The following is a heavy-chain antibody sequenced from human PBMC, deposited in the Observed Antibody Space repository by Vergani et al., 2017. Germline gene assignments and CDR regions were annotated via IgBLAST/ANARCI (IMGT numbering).Heavy chain of an antibody. V-gene: IGHV3-48*01. Sequence: EVQLVESGGGLVQPGGSLRLSCAASGFTFSSYSMNWVRQAPGKGLEWVSFISSSSSTIYYADSVKGRFTISRDNAKNSLYLQMNILRAEDTAVYYCARFLVVTPLDYWGQGTLVTVSS. CDR2: ISSSSSTI. J-gene: IGHJ4*02. D-gene: IGHD2-21*02. CDR3: ARFLVVTPLDY. CDR1: GFTFSSYS.